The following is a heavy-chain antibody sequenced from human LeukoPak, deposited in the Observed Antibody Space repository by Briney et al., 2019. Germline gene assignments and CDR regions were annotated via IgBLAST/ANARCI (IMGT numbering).Heavy chain of an antibody. D-gene: IGHD3-10*01. CDR2: IYYSGST. CDR3: ARTYGSGSLFDY. Sequence: SETLSLTCTVSGGSISSYYWSWIRQPPGKGLEWIGYIYYSGSTNYNPSLKSRVTIPVDTSKNQFSLKLSSVTAADTAVYYCARTYGSGSLFDYWGQGTLVTVSS. J-gene: IGHJ4*02. V-gene: IGHV4-59*01. CDR1: GGSISSYY.